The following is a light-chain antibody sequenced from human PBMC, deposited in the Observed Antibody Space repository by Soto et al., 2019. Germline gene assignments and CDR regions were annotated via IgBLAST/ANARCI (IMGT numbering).Light chain of an antibody. CDR2: SDN. CDR3: AAWDDSLDAAV. CDR1: SSNLGTNT. Sequence: VLTQPPSASGTPGQRVTISCSGSSSNLGTNTVNWYQHLPGTAPKLLIYSDNQRPSRVPDRFSASKSDTSASLAISGLQSEDEADYYCAAWDDSLDAAVFGGGTQLTVL. V-gene: IGLV1-44*01. J-gene: IGLJ7*01.